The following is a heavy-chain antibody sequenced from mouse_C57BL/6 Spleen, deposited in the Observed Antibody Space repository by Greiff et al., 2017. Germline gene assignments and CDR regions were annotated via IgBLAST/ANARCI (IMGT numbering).Heavy chain of an antibody. Sequence: EVQGVESGGGLVQPGGSMKLSCVASGFTFSNYWMNWVRQSPEKGLEWVAQIRLKSDNYATHYAESVKGRFTISSDDSKSSVYLQMNNLRAEDTGIYYCTLCGCSYGFAYWGQGTLVTVSA. J-gene: IGHJ3*01. D-gene: IGHD1-1*01. CDR1: GFTFSNYW. CDR3: TLCGCSYGFAY. V-gene: IGHV6-3*01. CDR2: IRLKSDNYAT.